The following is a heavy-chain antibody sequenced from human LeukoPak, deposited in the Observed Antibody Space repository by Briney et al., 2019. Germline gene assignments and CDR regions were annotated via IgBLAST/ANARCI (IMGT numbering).Heavy chain of an antibody. V-gene: IGHV4-4*02. CDR3: ARDSAMGAASFDY. D-gene: IGHD2-15*01. J-gene: IGHJ4*02. Sequence: SETLSLTCAVSGGSISSSNWWSWVRQPPGKGLEWIGEIYHSGSTNYNPSLKNRVTISLDTTKNHFSLQLTSVTAADTAVYYCARDSAMGAASFDYWGQGTLVTVSS. CDR2: IYHSGST. CDR1: GGSISSSNW.